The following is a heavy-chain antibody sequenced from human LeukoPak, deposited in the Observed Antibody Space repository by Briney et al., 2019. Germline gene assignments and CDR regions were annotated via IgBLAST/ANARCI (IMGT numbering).Heavy chain of an antibody. D-gene: IGHD3-22*01. CDR3: AFRDYFSSRGYPY. CDR2: ITNSGGNT. CDR1: GFTFSSYA. J-gene: IGHJ4*02. V-gene: IGHV3-23*01. Sequence: GGSLRLSCAASGFTFSSYAMSWVRQAPGEGLEWVSTITNSGGNTYYADSVKGRFTISRDNSKNTLYLQMNSLRAEDTAAYYCAFRDYFSSRGYPYWGQGTLVTVSS.